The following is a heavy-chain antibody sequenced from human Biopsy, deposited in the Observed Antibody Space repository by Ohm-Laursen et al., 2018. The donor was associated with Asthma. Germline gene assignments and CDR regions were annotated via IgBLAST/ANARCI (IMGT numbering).Heavy chain of an antibody. CDR2: ISSSGAST. Sequence: SLRLSCSAPGFTFSTYGMHWVRQAPGKGLEWVSSISSSGASTYYADSVKGRFTISRDDSKNTLYLQMSSLRADDTAVYYCAKGGTYTTDRYAYWGQGSLVTVSS. D-gene: IGHD1-26*01. V-gene: IGHV3-23*01. CDR3: AKGGTYTTDRYAY. J-gene: IGHJ4*02. CDR1: GFTFSTYG.